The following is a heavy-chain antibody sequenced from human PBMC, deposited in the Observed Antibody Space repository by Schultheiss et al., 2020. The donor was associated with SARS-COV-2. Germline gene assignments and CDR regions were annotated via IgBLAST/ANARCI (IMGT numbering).Heavy chain of an antibody. CDR3: ARGGVIAVAGTAAFDI. D-gene: IGHD6-19*01. CDR1: GGSFSGYY. CDR2: IYHSGST. J-gene: IGHJ3*02. V-gene: IGHV4-34*09. Sequence: LRLSCAVYGGSFSGYYWSWIRQPPGKGLEWIGYIYHSGSTYYNPSLKSRVTISVDTSKNQFSLKLSSVTAADTAVYYCARGGVIAVAGTAAFDIWGQGTMVTVSS.